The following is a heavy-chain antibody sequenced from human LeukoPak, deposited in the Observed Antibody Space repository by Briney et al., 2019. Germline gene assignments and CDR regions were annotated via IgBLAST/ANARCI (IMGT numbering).Heavy chain of an antibody. CDR3: ARLSRSSSPETYYYYYMDV. J-gene: IGHJ6*03. V-gene: IGHV4-61*02. CDR2: IYTSGST. D-gene: IGHD6-13*01. Sequence: SQTLSLTCTVSGGSISSGSYYWSWIRQPAGKGLEWIGRIYTSGSTNYNPSLKSRVTISVDTSKNQFSLKLSSVTAADTAVYYCARLSRSSSPETYYYYYMDVWGKGTTVTISS. CDR1: GGSISSGSYY.